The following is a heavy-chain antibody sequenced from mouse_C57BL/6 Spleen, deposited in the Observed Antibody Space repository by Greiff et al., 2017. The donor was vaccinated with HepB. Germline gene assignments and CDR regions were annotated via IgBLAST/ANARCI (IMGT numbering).Heavy chain of an antibody. D-gene: IGHD2-4*01. CDR1: GYTFTSYW. Sequence: QVQLQQPGAELVKPGASVKLSCKASGYTFTSYWMHWVKQRPGQGLEWIGMIHPNSGSTNYNEKFKSKATLTVDKSSSTAYMQLSSLTSEDSAVYYCARSGYDYDREAWFAYWGQGTLVTVSA. J-gene: IGHJ3*01. CDR2: IHPNSGST. V-gene: IGHV1-64*01. CDR3: ARSGYDYDREAWFAY.